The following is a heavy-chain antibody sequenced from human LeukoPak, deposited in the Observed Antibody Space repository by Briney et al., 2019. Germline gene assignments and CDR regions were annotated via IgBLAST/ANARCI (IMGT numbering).Heavy chain of an antibody. CDR1: GGSISSYY. Sequence: PSETLSLTCTVSGGSISSYYWSWIRQPPGKGLEWIGYIYYSGSTNYNPSLKSRVTISVDTSKNQFSLKLSSVTAADTAVYYSARALYFSVTGCWNNYYYYYGMAVGGKGPRVTVSS. CDR3: ARALYFSVTGCWNNYYYYYGMAV. V-gene: IGHV4-59*01. D-gene: IGHD2-2*01. J-gene: IGHJ6*04. CDR2: IYYSGST.